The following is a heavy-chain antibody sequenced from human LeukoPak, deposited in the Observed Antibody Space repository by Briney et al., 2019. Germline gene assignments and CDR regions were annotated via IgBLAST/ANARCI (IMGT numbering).Heavy chain of an antibody. V-gene: IGHV3-23*01. J-gene: IGHJ4*02. D-gene: IGHD5-12*01. CDR2: ISGSGGST. CDR1: GFTFSSYA. Sequence: PGGSLRLSCAASGFTFSSYAMSWVRQAPGKGLEGVSAISGSGGSTYYADSVKGRFTISRDNSKNTLYLQMNSLRAEDTAVYYCAKEIQKGATTPPGLDYWGQGTLVTVSS. CDR3: AKEIQKGATTPPGLDY.